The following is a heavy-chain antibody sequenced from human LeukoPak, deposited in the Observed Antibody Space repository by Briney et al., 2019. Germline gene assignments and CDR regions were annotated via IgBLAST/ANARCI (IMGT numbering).Heavy chain of an antibody. J-gene: IGHJ4*02. Sequence: GESLKISCKGSGYSFTVYWIGWVRQMPGKGLEWMGIIYPGDSDARYNPSFQGQVTISADKSINTAYLQWSSLKASDTAMYYCARHPISSAWSYFDYWGQGALVTVSS. D-gene: IGHD6-19*01. CDR3: ARHPISSAWSYFDY. CDR2: IYPGDSDA. CDR1: GYSFTVYW. V-gene: IGHV5-51*01.